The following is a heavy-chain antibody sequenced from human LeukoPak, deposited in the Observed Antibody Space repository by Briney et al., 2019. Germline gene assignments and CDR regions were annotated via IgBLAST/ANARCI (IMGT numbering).Heavy chain of an antibody. CDR2: NISICGTE. CDR3: ARYDYYHYGMDV. V-gene: IGHV1-69*13. Sequence: AAVDVFFKASGGPFIIYDLSWVRQAPGQGLEWMGGNISICGTENYAQEFQGRVTITADASTSTAYMELSSLRSEDTAVYYCARYDYYHYGMDVWGKGTTVTVSS. CDR1: GGPFIIYD. J-gene: IGHJ6*04.